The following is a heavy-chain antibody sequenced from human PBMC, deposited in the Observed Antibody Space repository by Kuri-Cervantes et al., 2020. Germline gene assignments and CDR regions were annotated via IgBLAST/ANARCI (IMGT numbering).Heavy chain of an antibody. J-gene: IGHJ4*02. CDR2: IYHSGST. Sequence: SETLSLTCTVSGDGISTYYWSWIRQSPGKGLEWIGYIYHSGSTVYNPSLKSRVTISVDTSKNQFSLKLNSVTAADTAVYYCARGEISGYYYGFDYWGQGTLVTDSS. CDR1: GDGISTYY. CDR3: ARGEISGYYYGFDY. D-gene: IGHD3-22*01. V-gene: IGHV4-59*01.